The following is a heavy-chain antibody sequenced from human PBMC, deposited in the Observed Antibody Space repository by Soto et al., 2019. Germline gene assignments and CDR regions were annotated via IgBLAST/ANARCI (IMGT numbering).Heavy chain of an antibody. J-gene: IGHJ5*02. Sequence: NPSETLSLTCAVYGGSFSGYYWSWIRQPPGKGLEWIGEINHSGSTNYNPSLKSRVTISVDTSKNQFSLKLSSVTAADTAVYYCARSPIGADGSSWHGYNWFDPWGQGTLVTVSS. CDR3: ARSPIGADGSSWHGYNWFDP. D-gene: IGHD6-13*01. V-gene: IGHV4-34*01. CDR2: INHSGST. CDR1: GGSFSGYY.